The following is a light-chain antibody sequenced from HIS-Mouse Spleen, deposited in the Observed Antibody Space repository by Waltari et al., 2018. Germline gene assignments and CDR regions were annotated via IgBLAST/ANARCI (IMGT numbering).Light chain of an antibody. CDR3: CSYAGSSTYVV. J-gene: IGLJ2*01. V-gene: IGLV2-23*01. CDR2: EGS. Sequence: QSALTQPAHVSGSPGPSIPSSCTGTSSDVGSYSLFSWYQQHPGKAPKLMIYEGSKRPSGVSNRFSGSKSGNTASLTISGLQAEDEADYYCCSYAGSSTYVVFGGGTKLTVL. CDR1: SSDVGSYSL.